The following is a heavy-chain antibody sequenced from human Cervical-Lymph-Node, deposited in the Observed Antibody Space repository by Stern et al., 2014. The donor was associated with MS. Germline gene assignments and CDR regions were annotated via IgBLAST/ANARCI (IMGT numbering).Heavy chain of an antibody. CDR3: AKYRVFGGVIVVDY. D-gene: IGHD3-16*02. V-gene: IGHV4-31*03. CDR2: IYYSGST. J-gene: IGHJ4*02. Sequence: QVQLQESGPGLVKPSQTLSLTCTVSGGSISSGGYYLSWIRQHPGKGLEWIGYIYYSGSTSYNPSLKSRVTISLDTSKSQFSLKLSSVTAADTAVYYCAKYRVFGGVIVVDYWGQGTLVTVSS. CDR1: GGSISSGGYY.